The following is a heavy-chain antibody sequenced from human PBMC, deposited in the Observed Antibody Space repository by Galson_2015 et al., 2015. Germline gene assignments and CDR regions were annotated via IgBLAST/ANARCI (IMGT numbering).Heavy chain of an antibody. CDR1: GFTVSINY. V-gene: IGHV3-53*01. Sequence: SLRLSCAASGFTVSINYMTWVRQAPGKGLEWLSIIYSGGSTYYADSVKGRFAISRDNSKNTLDLQMNSLRAEDTAVYYCATVTKPLRYFDSWGQGTLVTVSS. J-gene: IGHJ4*02. D-gene: IGHD3-9*01. CDR2: IYSGGST. CDR3: ATVTKPLRYFDS.